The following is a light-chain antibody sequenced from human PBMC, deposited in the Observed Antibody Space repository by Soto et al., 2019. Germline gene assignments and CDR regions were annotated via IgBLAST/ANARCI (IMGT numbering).Light chain of an antibody. V-gene: IGKV3-15*01. CDR1: QSVSSN. Sequence: EIVMTQSPATLSVSPGERATHSCRASQSVSSNLAWYQQKPGQAPRPLIYGASTRATSIPARFSGSGSGTEFTLTISSLQSEDFAVYYCQHYNNWPLTFGGGTKVEIK. J-gene: IGKJ4*01. CDR2: GAS. CDR3: QHYNNWPLT.